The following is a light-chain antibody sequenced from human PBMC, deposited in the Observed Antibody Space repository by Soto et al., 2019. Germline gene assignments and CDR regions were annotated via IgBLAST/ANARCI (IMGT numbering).Light chain of an antibody. CDR1: QRITNW. CDR2: KAS. J-gene: IGKJ2*01. CDR3: QQYNSYPYT. V-gene: IGKV1-5*03. Sequence: DIQMTQSPSTLSASIGDRVTITCRASQRITNWLVWYQQKPGKAPKLLIYKASSLGSGVSSRFSGSGSGTAFTLTISSLQPDDVATDYCQQYNSYPYTFGEGPQL.